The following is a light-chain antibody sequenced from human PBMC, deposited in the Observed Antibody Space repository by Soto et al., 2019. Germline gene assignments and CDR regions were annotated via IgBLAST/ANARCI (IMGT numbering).Light chain of an antibody. V-gene: IGKV3-20*01. CDR3: QQYGSSPRT. Sequence: EIVLTQSPGTLSLSPGERATLSCRASQSVSSSYLAWYQQRPGQAPRLIIYGASSRATGIPDRFSGSGSGTDFTLTISRLEPEDFAAYYCQQYGSSPRTFGQGTKVDIK. J-gene: IGKJ1*01. CDR2: GAS. CDR1: QSVSSSY.